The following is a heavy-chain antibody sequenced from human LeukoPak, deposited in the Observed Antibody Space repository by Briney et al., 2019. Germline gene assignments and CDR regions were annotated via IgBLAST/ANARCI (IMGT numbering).Heavy chain of an antibody. D-gene: IGHD3-3*01. Sequence: GGSLRLSCAASGFPFDDYAMHWVRQAPGKGLEWISGISWNGNSIMYAGSVKGRFTISRDNAKNTLYLQMNSLRAEDTAVYHCVGERDMGPHVGGLDIWGQGTLVTVSS. CDR2: ISWNGNSI. V-gene: IGHV3-9*01. CDR1: GFPFDDYA. J-gene: IGHJ3*02. CDR3: VGERDMGPHVGGLDI.